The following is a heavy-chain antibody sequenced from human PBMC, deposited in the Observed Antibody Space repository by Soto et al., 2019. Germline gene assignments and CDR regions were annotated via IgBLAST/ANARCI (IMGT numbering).Heavy chain of an antibody. CDR3: ARVSYVDTAMVLDAFDI. CDR1: GYTFTSYG. Sequence: GASVMVSCKASGYTFTSYGISWVRQAPGQGLEWMGWISAYNGNTNYAQKLQGRVTMTTDTSTSTAYMELRSLRSDDTAVYYCARVSYVDTAMVLDAFDIWGQGTMVTVSS. V-gene: IGHV1-18*01. CDR2: ISAYNGNT. J-gene: IGHJ3*02. D-gene: IGHD5-18*01.